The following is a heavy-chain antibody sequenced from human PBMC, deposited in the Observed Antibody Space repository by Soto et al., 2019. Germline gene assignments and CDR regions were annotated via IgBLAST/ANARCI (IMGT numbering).Heavy chain of an antibody. CDR3: ARDRTVTAWAFDI. CDR2: IYYSGST. J-gene: IGHJ3*02. CDR1: GGSISSGGYY. D-gene: IGHD2-21*02. V-gene: IGHV4-31*03. Sequence: QVQLQESGPGLVKPSQTLSLTCTVSGGSISSGGYYWSWIRQHPGKGLEWIGYIYYSGSTYYNPSLRSRVTISVDTSKNQFSLKLSSVTAADTAVYYCARDRTVTAWAFDIWGQGTMVTVSS.